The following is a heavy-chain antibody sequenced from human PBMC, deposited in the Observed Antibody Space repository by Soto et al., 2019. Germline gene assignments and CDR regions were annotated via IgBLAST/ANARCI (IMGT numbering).Heavy chain of an antibody. Sequence: SETLSLTCTVSGGSISSSSYYWGWIRQPPGKGLEWIGSIYYSGSTYYNPSLKRRVTISVDTSKNQFSLKLSSVTAADTAVYYCARGPIAVAAGPYYYYGMDVWGQGTTVTVSS. D-gene: IGHD6-19*01. CDR2: IYYSGST. V-gene: IGHV4-39*01. CDR3: ARGPIAVAAGPYYYYGMDV. J-gene: IGHJ6*02. CDR1: GGSISSSSYY.